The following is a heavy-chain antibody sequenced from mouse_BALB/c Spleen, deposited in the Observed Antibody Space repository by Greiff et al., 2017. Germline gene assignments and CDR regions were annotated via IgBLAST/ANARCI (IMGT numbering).Heavy chain of an antibody. V-gene: IGHV5-4*02. CDR1: GFTFSDYY. D-gene: IGHD2-4*01. Sequence: DVMLVESGGGLVKPGGSLKLSCAASGFTFSDYYMYWVRQTPEKRLEWVATISDGGSYTYYPDSVKGRFTISRDNAKNNLYLQMSSLKSEDTAMYYCARITTDYAMDYWGQGTSVTVSS. CDR3: ARITTDYAMDY. J-gene: IGHJ4*01. CDR2: ISDGGSYT.